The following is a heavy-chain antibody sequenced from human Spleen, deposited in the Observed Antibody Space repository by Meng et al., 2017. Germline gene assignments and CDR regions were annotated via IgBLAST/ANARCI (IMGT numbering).Heavy chain of an antibody. Sequence: SETLSLTCAVYGGSFSDYYWSWIRQPPGKGLEWIGEINHSGSTNYNASLKSRVTISVDTSKNQFSLKLSSVTAADTAVYYCARDRGDYGGNLHYYYYYGMDVWGQGTTVTVSS. V-gene: IGHV4-34*01. J-gene: IGHJ6*02. CDR3: ARDRGDYGGNLHYYYYYGMDV. D-gene: IGHD4-23*01. CDR1: GGSFSDYY. CDR2: INHSGST.